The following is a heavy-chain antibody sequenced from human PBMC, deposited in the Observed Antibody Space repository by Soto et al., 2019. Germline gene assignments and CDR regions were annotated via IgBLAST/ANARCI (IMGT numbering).Heavy chain of an antibody. D-gene: IGHD3-16*02. CDR3: GSYDYVSGDYRSFDY. CDR1: GDSISSSTYY. Sequence: SETLSLTCTVSGDSISSSTYYWGWIRQSPGKGLEWIGNIYYSGSTYYNPSLKSRVTISVDTSKNQFSLKLSSVTAADTAVYYCGSYDYVSGDYRSFDYWGQGALVTVSS. J-gene: IGHJ4*02. CDR2: IYYSGST. V-gene: IGHV4-39*07.